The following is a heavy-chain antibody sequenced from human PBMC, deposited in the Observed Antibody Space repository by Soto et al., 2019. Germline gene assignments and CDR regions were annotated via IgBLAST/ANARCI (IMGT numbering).Heavy chain of an antibody. CDR1: GYTFATST. Sequence: QLQLVQSGPEAKKPGASVKVSCKASGYTFATSTISWLRHAPGQGPEWMGWIKAYSGNTNYAQKLQGKLTMITDTSTSTAYMELRSLTTDDTAIYYCAIADYGDDDYWGQGTLVTVSS. J-gene: IGHJ4*02. D-gene: IGHD4-17*01. CDR2: IKAYSGNT. V-gene: IGHV1-18*01. CDR3: AIADYGDDDY.